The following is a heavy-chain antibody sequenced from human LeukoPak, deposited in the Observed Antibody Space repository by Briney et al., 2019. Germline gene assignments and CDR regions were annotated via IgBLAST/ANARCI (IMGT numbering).Heavy chain of an antibody. CDR1: GFIFNNYA. Sequence: GGSLRLSCAGSGFIFNNYAMHWVRQPPGKGLEWVSGISWNSGSIDYADSAKGRFTISRDNAKNSLYLQMNSLRVEDTAFYYCAKDNRRHYTSGPNPDSLHWGQGALVTVSS. CDR2: ISWNSGSI. J-gene: IGHJ4*02. D-gene: IGHD6-19*01. V-gene: IGHV3-9*01. CDR3: AKDNRRHYTSGPNPDSLH.